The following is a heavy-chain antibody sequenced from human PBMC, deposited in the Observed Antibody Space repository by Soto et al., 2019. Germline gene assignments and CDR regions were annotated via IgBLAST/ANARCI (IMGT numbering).Heavy chain of an antibody. CDR1: GGSISSHDYY. CDR3: ARSSMVRGVIGTFDI. J-gene: IGHJ3*02. Sequence: QLQLQESGPGLVKSSETLSLTCTVSGGSISSHDYYWGWIRQPPGKGLEWIGSIYYTGSTYYTPSLKSRVTISADTSKNQFSLKLSSVTAADTAVYYCARSSMVRGVIGTFDIWGRGTMVTVSS. CDR2: IYYTGST. D-gene: IGHD3-10*01. V-gene: IGHV4-39*01.